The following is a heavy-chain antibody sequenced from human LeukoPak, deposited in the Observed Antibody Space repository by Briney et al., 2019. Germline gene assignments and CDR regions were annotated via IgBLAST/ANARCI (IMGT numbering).Heavy chain of an antibody. CDR2: IKCNSEDI. J-gene: IGHJ4*02. Sequence: ASVKVSCKASGYTFSGDYLHWIRQAPGQGLEWMGRIKCNSEDINTRYAQKFQGRVTTTWDTSISAVYMELIRLTSDDTAVYYCAREPNEIIREFDSWGQGTLVTVTS. CDR3: AREPNEIIREFDS. V-gene: IGHV1-2*06. D-gene: IGHD1-26*01. CDR1: GYTFSGDY.